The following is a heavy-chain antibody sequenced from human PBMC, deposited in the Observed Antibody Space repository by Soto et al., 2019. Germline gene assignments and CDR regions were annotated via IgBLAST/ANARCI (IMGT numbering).Heavy chain of an antibody. V-gene: IGHV1-69*01. J-gene: IGHJ6*02. CDR1: GGPFSSYA. CDR3: AGSLVRGRPDYFYGIDV. CDR2: IIPIFGTA. D-gene: IGHD3-10*01. Sequence: SVKGSCKASGGPFSSYAIRWVRHAPGQGLEWMGGIIPIFGTANYAQKFQGRVTITADESTSTAYMELSRLRSEDTAVYYCAGSLVRGRPDYFYGIDVWGQGTTVTVSS.